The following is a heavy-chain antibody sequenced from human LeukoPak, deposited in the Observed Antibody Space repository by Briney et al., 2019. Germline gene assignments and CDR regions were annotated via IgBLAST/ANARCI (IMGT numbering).Heavy chain of an antibody. CDR1: GASITSYY. CDR2: FFTGGIT. Sequence: SETLSLTCTVSGASITSYYWSWIRQPAGKGLEWIGRFFTGGITHFNPSLKSRVTMPEDRSKNQFSLNLSSVTAADTAVYYCTRDRYDILTDFSSFDYWGQGILVTVSS. D-gene: IGHD3-9*01. V-gene: IGHV4-4*07. CDR3: TRDRYDILTDFSSFDY. J-gene: IGHJ4*02.